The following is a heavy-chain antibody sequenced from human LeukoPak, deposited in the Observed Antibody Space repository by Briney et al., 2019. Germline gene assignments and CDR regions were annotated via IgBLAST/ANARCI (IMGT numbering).Heavy chain of an antibody. CDR3: ARGEGGTPFDY. Sequence: PSETLSLTCTVSGGSISSSSYYWGWIRQPPGKGLEWIGSIYYSGSTYYNPSLKSRVTISVDTSKNQFSLKLSSVTAADTAVYYCARGEGGTPFDYWGQGTQVTVSS. CDR1: GGSISSSSYY. CDR2: IYYSGST. D-gene: IGHD2-15*01. J-gene: IGHJ4*02. V-gene: IGHV4-39*07.